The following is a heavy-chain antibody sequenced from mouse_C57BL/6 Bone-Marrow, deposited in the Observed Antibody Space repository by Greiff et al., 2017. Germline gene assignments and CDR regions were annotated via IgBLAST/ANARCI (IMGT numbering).Heavy chain of an antibody. CDR3: ARRGYGPYYAMDY. CDR1: GFTFSDYG. J-gene: IGHJ4*01. CDR2: ISNLAYSI. V-gene: IGHV5-15*01. Sequence: EVQLVESGGGLVQPGGSLKLSCAASGFTFSDYGMAWVRQAPRKGPEWVAFISNLAYSIYYADTVTGRFTISRENAKNTLCLEMSSLRSEDTAMYYCARRGYGPYYAMDYWGQGTSVTVSS. D-gene: IGHD2-2*01.